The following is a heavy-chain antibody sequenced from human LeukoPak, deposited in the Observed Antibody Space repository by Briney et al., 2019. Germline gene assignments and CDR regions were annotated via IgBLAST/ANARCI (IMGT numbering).Heavy chain of an antibody. Sequence: ASVKVSCKASGYTFTSYYMHWVRQAPGQGLERMGIINPSGGSTSYAQKFQGRVTMTRDTSTSTVYMELSSLRSEDTAVYYCARDLALAHCSGGSCYELDYWGQGTLVTVSS. CDR1: GYTFTSYY. CDR2: INPSGGST. V-gene: IGHV1-46*01. CDR3: ARDLALAHCSGGSCYELDY. J-gene: IGHJ4*02. D-gene: IGHD2-15*01.